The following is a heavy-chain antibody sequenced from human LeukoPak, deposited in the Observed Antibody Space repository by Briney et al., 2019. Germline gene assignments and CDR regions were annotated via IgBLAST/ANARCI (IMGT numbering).Heavy chain of an antibody. D-gene: IGHD1-26*01. CDR1: GFTFSSYD. CDR3: ARDSGGREPNGDDY. J-gene: IGHJ4*02. V-gene: IGHV3-30-3*01. Sequence: GRSLRLSCAASGFTFSSYDMHWVRQAPGKGLEWVAVISYDGNNKYYADSVKGRFTISRDNAKNSPYLQMNSLRAEDTAVYYCARDSGGREPNGDDYWGQGTLVTVSS. CDR2: ISYDGNNK.